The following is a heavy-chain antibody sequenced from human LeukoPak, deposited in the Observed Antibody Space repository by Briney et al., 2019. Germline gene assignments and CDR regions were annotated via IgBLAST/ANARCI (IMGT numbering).Heavy chain of an antibody. V-gene: IGHV5-51*01. D-gene: IGHD2/OR15-2a*01. Sequence: GESLKISCKGSGYTFTDYWIGWVRQMPGKGLEFMGIIYPGDSDTRYSPSFQGQVTISVDKSINTAYLQWSSLKASDSAMYYCARAGYSNRWDGVDYWGQGTLVTVSS. J-gene: IGHJ4*02. CDR1: GYTFTDYW. CDR3: ARAGYSNRWDGVDY. CDR2: IYPGDSDT.